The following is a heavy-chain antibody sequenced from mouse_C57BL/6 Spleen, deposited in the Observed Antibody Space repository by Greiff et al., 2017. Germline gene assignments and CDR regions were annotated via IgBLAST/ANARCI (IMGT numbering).Heavy chain of an antibody. CDR2: IYPGDGDT. V-gene: IGHV1-80*01. CDR3: ARSYYGSSGYFDV. J-gene: IGHJ1*03. D-gene: IGHD1-1*01. Sequence: QVQLQQSGAELVKPGASVKISCKASGYAFSSYWMNWVKQRPGKGLEWIGQIYPGDGDTTSNGKFKGKATLTADKSSSTAYMQLSSLSSEDSAVYFFARSYYGSSGYFDVWGTGTTVTVSS. CDR1: GYAFSSYW.